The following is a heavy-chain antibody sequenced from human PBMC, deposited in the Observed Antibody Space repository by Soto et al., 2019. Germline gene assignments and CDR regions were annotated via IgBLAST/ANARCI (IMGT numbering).Heavy chain of an antibody. CDR1: GYTFTLYY. Sequence: GASVKVSFKASGYTFTLYYMHWVRQAPGQGLEWMGWINPKSGGTMYPQKFQGRVTMTWDTSISTAYMALTRLRSDDTAVYYCARDLAKGGGSAGFDYWGQGTLVTVSS. V-gene: IGHV1-2*02. CDR3: ARDLAKGGGSAGFDY. CDR2: INPKSGGT. D-gene: IGHD1-26*01. J-gene: IGHJ4*02.